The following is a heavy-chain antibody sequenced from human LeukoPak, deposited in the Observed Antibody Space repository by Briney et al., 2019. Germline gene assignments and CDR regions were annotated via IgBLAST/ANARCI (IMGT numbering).Heavy chain of an antibody. J-gene: IGHJ5*02. CDR1: GGSISSSDPY. CDR2: LSYTGNS. Sequence: SETLSLTCTISGGSISSSDPYWGWIRQPPGKGLEWIGCLSYTGNSYYNTSIRSRVTISADASKNHFSLTLRSVTAADTATYFCAKGRTGNSEAYFAPGAQEKLVTVSS. V-gene: IGHV4-39*02. CDR3: AKGRTGNSEAYFAP. D-gene: IGHD4-17*01.